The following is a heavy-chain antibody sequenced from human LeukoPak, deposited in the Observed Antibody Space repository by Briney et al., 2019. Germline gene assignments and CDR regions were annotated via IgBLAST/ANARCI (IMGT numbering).Heavy chain of an antibody. CDR3: ARHTSDYYDSSGYYEPGAFDI. CDR1: GFTFSSYS. CDR2: ISSSSSYI. V-gene: IGHV3-21*01. Sequence: GGSLRLYCAASGFTFSSYSMNWVRQAPGKGLEWVSSISSSSSYIYYADSVKGRFTISRDNAKNSLYLQMNSLRAEDTAVYYCARHTSDYYDSSGYYEPGAFDIWGQGTMVTVSS. J-gene: IGHJ3*02. D-gene: IGHD3-22*01.